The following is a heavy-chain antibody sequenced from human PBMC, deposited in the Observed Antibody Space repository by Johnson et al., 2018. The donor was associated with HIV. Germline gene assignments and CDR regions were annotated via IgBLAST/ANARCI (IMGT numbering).Heavy chain of an antibody. CDR3: AKGLFAGRGLWFGELGAFDI. V-gene: IGHV3-30-3*01. Sequence: QVQLVESGGGAVQPGRSLRLSCAASGITFSSNSMHWVRQVPGKGLEWVAFISYDGINKHYADSVKGRFTISRDNSKNTLYLQMNSLRAEDTAVYYCAKGLFAGRGLWFGELGAFDIWGQGTMVTVSS. D-gene: IGHD3-10*01. J-gene: IGHJ3*02. CDR2: ISYDGINK. CDR1: GITFSSNS.